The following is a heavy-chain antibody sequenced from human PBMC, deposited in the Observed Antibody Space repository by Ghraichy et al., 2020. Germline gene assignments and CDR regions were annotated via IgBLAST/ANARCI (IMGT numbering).Heavy chain of an antibody. Sequence: SVKVSCKASGVTFSSYAISWVLQAPVQGLEWMRGIIPIFGTANYAQKFQGRVTITADESTSTAYMELSSLRSEDTAVYYCARAQLDRGFDIWGQGTMVTVSS. CDR1: GVTFSSYA. CDR3: ARAQLDRGFDI. V-gene: IGHV1-69*13. CDR2: IIPIFGTA. D-gene: IGHD1-1*01. J-gene: IGHJ3*02.